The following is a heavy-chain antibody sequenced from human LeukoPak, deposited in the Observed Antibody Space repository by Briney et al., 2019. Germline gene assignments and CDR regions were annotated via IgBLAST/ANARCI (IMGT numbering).Heavy chain of an antibody. V-gene: IGHV3-9*01. CDR1: GFTFDGYA. CDR3: AKDIGAGGYSYGLRIRCFDY. J-gene: IGHJ4*02. CDR2: ISWNSGSI. Sequence: GGSLRLSCAASGFTFDGYAMHWVRQAPGKGLEWVSGISWNSGSIGYADSVKGRFTISRDNAKNSLYLQMNSLRAEDTALYYCAKDIGAGGYSYGLRIRCFDYWGQGTLVTVSS. D-gene: IGHD5-18*01.